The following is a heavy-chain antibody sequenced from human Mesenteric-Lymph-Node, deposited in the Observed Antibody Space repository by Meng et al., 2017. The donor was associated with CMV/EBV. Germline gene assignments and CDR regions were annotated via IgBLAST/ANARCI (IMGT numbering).Heavy chain of an antibody. V-gene: IGHV3-53*01. CDR3: TGRGYSAYAEAVEY. J-gene: IGHJ4*02. CDR1: GFTVSSNY. CDR2: IYSGGST. D-gene: IGHD5-12*01. Sequence: GGSLRLSCAASGFTVSSNYMSWVRQAPGKGLEWVSVIYSGGSTYYADSVKGRFTISRDNAKNSLYLQMNSLRAEDTAVYYCTGRGYSAYAEAVEYWGQGTLVTVSS.